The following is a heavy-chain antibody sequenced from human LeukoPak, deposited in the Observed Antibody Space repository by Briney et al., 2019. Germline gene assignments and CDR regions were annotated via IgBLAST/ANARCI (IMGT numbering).Heavy chain of an antibody. CDR2: INPNSGDT. CDR1: GYTFTAYY. J-gene: IGHJ4*02. V-gene: IGHV1-2*02. Sequence: ASVEVSCKASGYTFTAYYIHWVRQAPGQGLEWMGWINPNSGDTDYAQKFQGRVTMTRDTSISTAYMELSTLTSDDTAVYFCAEEGYWGQGTLVTVSS. CDR3: AEEGY.